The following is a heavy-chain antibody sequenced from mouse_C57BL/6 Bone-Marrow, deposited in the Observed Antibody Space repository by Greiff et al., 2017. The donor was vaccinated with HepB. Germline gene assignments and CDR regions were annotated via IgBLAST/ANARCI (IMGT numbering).Heavy chain of an antibody. CDR2: IWGVGST. J-gene: IGHJ3*01. V-gene: IGHV2-6*01. CDR1: GFSLTSYG. Sequence: VQLQQSGPGLVAPSQSLSITCTVSGFSLTSYGVDWVRQSPGKGLEWLGVIWGVGSTNYNSALKSRLSISKDNSKSQVFLKMNSLQTDDTDMYYGDSTYYGSSYRFDYWGEGTLGTVSA. D-gene: IGHD1-1*01. CDR3: DSTYYGSSYRFDY.